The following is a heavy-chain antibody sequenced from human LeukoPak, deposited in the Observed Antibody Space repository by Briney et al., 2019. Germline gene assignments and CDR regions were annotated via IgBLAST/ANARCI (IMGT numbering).Heavy chain of an antibody. CDR1: GGSFSGYY. V-gene: IGHV4-34*01. Sequence: KPSETLSLTCAVYGGSFSGYYWSWIRQPPGKGLEWIGEINHSGSINYNPSLKSRVTISVDTSKNQFSLKLSSVTAADTAVYYCARGLLYSSGWYQKPGYFDYWGQGTLVTVSS. CDR2: INHSGSI. CDR3: ARGLLYSSGWYQKPGYFDY. D-gene: IGHD6-19*01. J-gene: IGHJ4*02.